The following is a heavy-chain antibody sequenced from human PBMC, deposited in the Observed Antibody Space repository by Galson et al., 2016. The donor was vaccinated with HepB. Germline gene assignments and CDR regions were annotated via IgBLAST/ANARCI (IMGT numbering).Heavy chain of an antibody. V-gene: IGHV3-7*03. D-gene: IGHD3-22*01. J-gene: IGHJ1*01. CDR2: IKPDGSEK. CDR1: GFTFSSVW. CDR3: ALYYYDTSGFVEYFQQ. Sequence: SLRLSCATSGFTFSSVWMSWVRQAPGKRLEWVANIKPDGSEKYYVDSLKGRFTISRDNAKNSLYLQMNSLRAEDTAVYYCALYYYDTSGFVEYFQQWGQGTRVTVSS.